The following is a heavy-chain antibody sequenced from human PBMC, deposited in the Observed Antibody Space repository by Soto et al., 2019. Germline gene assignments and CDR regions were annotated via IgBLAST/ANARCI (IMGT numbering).Heavy chain of an antibody. CDR2: IGPASGDT. V-gene: IGHV1-2*02. D-gene: IGHD3-16*01. CDR1: GYTFTGHY. J-gene: IGHJ5*02. Sequence: GASVKVSCKASGYTFTGHYIHWVRQAPGQGPEWMGEIGPASGDTRYAQKFQGRVTMTRDISIATAYMELSSLRSDDTAIYYCARMATFGSLNWFDPWGQGTLVTVS. CDR3: ARMATFGSLNWFDP.